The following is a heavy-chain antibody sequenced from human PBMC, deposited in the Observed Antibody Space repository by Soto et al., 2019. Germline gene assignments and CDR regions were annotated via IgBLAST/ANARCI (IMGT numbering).Heavy chain of an antibody. D-gene: IGHD1-1*01. CDR3: ARDPTGTVVPYFDC. CDR2: IIPLSGTA. J-gene: IGHJ4*02. CDR1: GDTFSNFA. V-gene: IGHV1-69*06. Sequence: QVQLVQSGAEVRKPGSSVKVSCKASGDTFSNFAITWVRQAPGQGLEWMGGIIPLSGTANYAQKFQGRVTISADKSTSTAYMELSGLRSDDTAVYYCARDPTGTVVPYFDCLGQGTLVTVSS.